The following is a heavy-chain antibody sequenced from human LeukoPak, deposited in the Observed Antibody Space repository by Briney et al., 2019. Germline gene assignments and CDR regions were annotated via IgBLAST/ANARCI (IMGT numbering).Heavy chain of an antibody. J-gene: IGHJ4*02. V-gene: IGHV3-48*02. Sequence: GGSLRLSCAASGFTFSTYSMNWVRQAPGKGLEWVSYITGSSSPIYYADSVKGRFTVSRDNAKNSLYLQMNSLRDEDTAVYYCTRDPHALDYWGQGTPVTVSS. CDR3: TRDPHALDY. CDR1: GFTFSTYS. CDR2: ITGSSSPI.